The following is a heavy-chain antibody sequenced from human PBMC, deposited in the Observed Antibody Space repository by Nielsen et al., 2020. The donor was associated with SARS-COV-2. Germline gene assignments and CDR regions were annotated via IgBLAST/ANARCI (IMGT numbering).Heavy chain of an antibody. Sequence: WVRQAPGQGLEWMGGIIPIIGTANYAQKFQGRVTITADESTSTAYMELSSLRSEDTAVYYCATPRREDRYYDYVWGSYRYTGGAFDIWGQGTMVTVSS. D-gene: IGHD3-16*02. V-gene: IGHV1-69*01. CDR3: ATPRREDRYYDYVWGSYRYTGGAFDI. J-gene: IGHJ3*02. CDR2: IIPIIGTA.